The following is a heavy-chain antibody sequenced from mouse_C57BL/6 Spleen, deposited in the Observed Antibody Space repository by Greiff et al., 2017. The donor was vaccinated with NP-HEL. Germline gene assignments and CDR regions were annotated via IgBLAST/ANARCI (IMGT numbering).Heavy chain of an antibody. V-gene: IGHV1-80*01. CDR1: GYAFSSYW. CDR2: IYPGDGDT. CDR3: AREMNGRRYFDV. D-gene: IGHD1-1*01. Sequence: QVHVKQSGAELVKPGASVKISCKASGYAFSSYWMNWVKQRPGKGLEWIGQIYPGDGDTNYNGKFKGKATLTADKSSSTAYMQLSSLTSEDSAVYFCAREMNGRRYFDVWGTGTTVTVSS. J-gene: IGHJ1*03.